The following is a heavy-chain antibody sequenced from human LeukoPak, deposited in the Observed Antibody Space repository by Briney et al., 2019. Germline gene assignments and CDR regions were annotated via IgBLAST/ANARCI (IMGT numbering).Heavy chain of an antibody. CDR3: ARQRKAASEPGYYYYGMDV. V-gene: IGHV4-59*08. CDR1: GGSISSYY. D-gene: IGHD5-18*01. Sequence: SETLSLTCTVSGGSISSYYWSWIRQPPGKGLEWIGYIYYSGSANYNPSLKSRVTISVDTSKNQFSLKLSSVTAADTAVYYCARQRKAASEPGYYYYGMDVWGQGTTVTVSS. J-gene: IGHJ6*02. CDR2: IYYSGSA.